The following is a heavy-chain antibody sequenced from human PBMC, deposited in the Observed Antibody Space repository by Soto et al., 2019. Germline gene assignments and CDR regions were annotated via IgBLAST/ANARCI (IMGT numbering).Heavy chain of an antibody. J-gene: IGHJ4*02. CDR2: IYWDDDK. Sequence: QITLKESGPPLVKPTQTLTLTCTFSGFSLSTSGVGVGWIRQPPGKALEWLALIYWDDDKRYSPSLKSRLTITKDTSKNQVVLTMTNMDPVDTATYYCARSMITFGGVIVDFDYWGQGTLVTVSS. CDR1: GFSLSTSGVG. D-gene: IGHD3-16*02. CDR3: ARSMITFGGVIVDFDY. V-gene: IGHV2-5*02.